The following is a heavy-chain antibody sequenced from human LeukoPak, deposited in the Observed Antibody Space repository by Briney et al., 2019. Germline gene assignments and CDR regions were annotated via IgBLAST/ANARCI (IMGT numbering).Heavy chain of an antibody. CDR1: RYTFTSYG. Sequence: ASVKVSCKASRYTFTSYGIGWVRQALGQGLEWMGWISAYNGNTNYAQKLQGRVTITTDTSTSTAYMKLRSLRSDDTAVYYCATCTMVRGVILLGFDYWGQGTLVTVSS. V-gene: IGHV1-18*04. D-gene: IGHD3-10*01. J-gene: IGHJ4*02. CDR2: ISAYNGNT. CDR3: ATCTMVRGVILLGFDY.